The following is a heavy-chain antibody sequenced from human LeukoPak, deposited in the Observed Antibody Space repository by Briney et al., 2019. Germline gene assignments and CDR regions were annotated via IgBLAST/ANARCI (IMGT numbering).Heavy chain of an antibody. Sequence: PGRSLRLSCAASGFTFSSYGMHWVRQAPGKGLEWVSSISRSASNTYYADSVKGRFTISRDNAKNSFYLQMNSLRAEDTAVFYCARDPEGFGATYFDYWGQGTLVTVSS. J-gene: IGHJ4*02. D-gene: IGHD3-16*01. CDR1: GFTFSSYG. CDR3: ARDPEGFGATYFDY. CDR2: ISRSASNT. V-gene: IGHV3-21*01.